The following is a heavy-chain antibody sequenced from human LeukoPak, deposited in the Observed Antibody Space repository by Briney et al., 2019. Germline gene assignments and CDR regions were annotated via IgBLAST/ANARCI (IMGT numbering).Heavy chain of an antibody. CDR1: GEPVSRDNAA. Sequence: SQTLSLTCAISGEPVSRDNAAWNWIRQSPSRGLEWLGRTYYRSKWFNDSAVSLRGRININADTSTNQFPLQLNSVTPEDTAVYYCTRDWSYCSGGNCFYYFDYWGQGTLVTVSS. V-gene: IGHV6-1*01. CDR3: TRDWSYCSGGNCFYYFDY. J-gene: IGHJ4*02. D-gene: IGHD2-15*01. CDR2: TYYRSKWFN.